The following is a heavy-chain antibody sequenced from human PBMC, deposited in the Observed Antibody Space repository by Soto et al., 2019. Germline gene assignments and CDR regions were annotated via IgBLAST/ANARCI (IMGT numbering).Heavy chain of an antibody. CDR2: ISYDGSNK. CDR3: ARVGWELRPGGYYFDY. Sequence: QVQLVESGGGVVQPGRSLRLSCAASGFTFSSYAMHWVRQAPGKGLEWVAVISYDGSNKYYADSVKGRFTISRDNSKNTLYLQMNSLRAEDTAVYYCARVGWELRPGGYYFDYWGQGTLVTVSS. CDR1: GFTFSSYA. V-gene: IGHV3-30-3*01. J-gene: IGHJ4*02. D-gene: IGHD2-15*01.